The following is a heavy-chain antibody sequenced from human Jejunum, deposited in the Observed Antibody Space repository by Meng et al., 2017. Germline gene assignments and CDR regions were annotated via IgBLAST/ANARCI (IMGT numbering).Heavy chain of an antibody. CDR3: ARYSRYVGWLDP. Sequence: QLPLQESGPGLVEPSETLSLTCTGSGASTTSNNYLWGWIRQPPGKGLEWIGTIDYSGTTYYNPSLKSRVTITLGTSKNQISLKVTSVTAAETAVYYCARYSRYVGWLDPWGQGTLVTVSS. CDR1: GASTTSNNYL. CDR2: IDYSGTT. J-gene: IGHJ5*02. D-gene: IGHD6-13*01. V-gene: IGHV4-39*07.